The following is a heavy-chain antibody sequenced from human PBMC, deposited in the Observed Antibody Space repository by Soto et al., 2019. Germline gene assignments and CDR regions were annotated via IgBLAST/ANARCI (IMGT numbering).Heavy chain of an antibody. J-gene: IGHJ6*02. V-gene: IGHV3-30-3*01. CDR2: ISYDGSNK. Sequence: GGSLRLSCAASGFTFSSYAMHWVRQAPGKGLEWVAVISYDGSNKYYADSVKGRFTISRDNSKNTLYLQMNSLRAEDTAVYYCARELWSNYYYGMDVWGQGTTVTVSS. D-gene: IGHD5-18*01. CDR3: ARELWSNYYYGMDV. CDR1: GFTFSSYA.